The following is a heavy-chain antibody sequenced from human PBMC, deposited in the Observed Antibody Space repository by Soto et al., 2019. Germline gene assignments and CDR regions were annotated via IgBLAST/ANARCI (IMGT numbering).Heavy chain of an antibody. J-gene: IGHJ6*02. CDR3: AREGSGSYYCYYYGMDV. CDR2: INSDGSST. D-gene: IGHD1-26*01. Sequence: PGGSLRLSCAASGFSFSSYWMHWFRQAPGKGLVWVSRINSDGSSTSYADSVKGRFTISRDNAKNTLYLQMNSLRAEDTAVYYCAREGSGSYYCYYYGMDVWGQGTTVTVSS. V-gene: IGHV3-74*01. CDR1: GFSFSSYW.